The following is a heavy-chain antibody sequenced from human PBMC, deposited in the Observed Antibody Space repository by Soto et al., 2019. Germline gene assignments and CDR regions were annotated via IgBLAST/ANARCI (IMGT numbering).Heavy chain of an antibody. V-gene: IGHV3-53*01. D-gene: IGHD3-22*01. J-gene: IGHJ4*02. CDR3: SRGIDYYDSSGYPTDY. CDR1: GFTVSSNY. CDR2: IYSGGST. Sequence: GGSLRLSCAASGFTVSSNYMSWVRQAPGKGLEWVSVIYSGGSTYYADSVKGRFTISRDNSKNTLYLQMNSLRAEDTAVYYCSRGIDYYDSSGYPTDYWGQGTLVTVSS.